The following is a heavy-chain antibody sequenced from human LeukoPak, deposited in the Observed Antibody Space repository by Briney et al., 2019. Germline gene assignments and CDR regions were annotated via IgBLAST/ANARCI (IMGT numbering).Heavy chain of an antibody. J-gene: IGHJ4*02. V-gene: IGHV3-13*01. D-gene: IGHD5/OR15-5a*01. Sequence: SGGSLRLSCAASGFTFIDYDMHWVRQVIGKGLEWVSAIGIRGDTHYSGSVKGRFTISRENAESSLYLQMNSLRAEDTAVYYCARGGIQVSSIVEFDYWGQGTLVTVSS. CDR3: ARGGIQVSSIVEFDY. CDR2: IGIRGDT. CDR1: GFTFIDYD.